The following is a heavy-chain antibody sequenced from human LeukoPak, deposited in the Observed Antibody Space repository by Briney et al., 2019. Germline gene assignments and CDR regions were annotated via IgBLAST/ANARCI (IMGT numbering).Heavy chain of an antibody. D-gene: IGHD6-19*01. J-gene: IGHJ4*02. CDR1: GFTFSSYS. Sequence: PGGSLRLSCAASGFTFSSYSMNWVRQASGKGLEWVGRIRSKANSYATAYAASVKGRFTISRDDSKNTAYLQMNSLKTEDTAVYYCTSVTLAVADLDYFDYWGQGTLVTVSS. CDR2: IRSKANSYAT. V-gene: IGHV3-73*01. CDR3: TSVTLAVADLDYFDY.